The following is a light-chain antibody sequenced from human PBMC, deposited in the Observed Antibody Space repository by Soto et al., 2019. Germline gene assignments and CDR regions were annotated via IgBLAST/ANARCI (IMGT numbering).Light chain of an antibody. CDR1: QGISGY. J-gene: IGKJ4*01. CDR3: QHLNSYPVT. CDR2: AAS. V-gene: IGKV1-9*01. Sequence: DIQLTQSPSFLSASVGDRVTITCRASQGISGYLAWYQQKPGKAPKLLIYAASTLQSGVPSRFSGSGSGTEFTLTISSLQPEDFATYYCQHLNSYPVTFGGGTKVEIK.